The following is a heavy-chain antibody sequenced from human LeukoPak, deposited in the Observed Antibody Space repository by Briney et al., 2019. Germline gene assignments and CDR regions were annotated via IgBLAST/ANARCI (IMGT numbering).Heavy chain of an antibody. CDR3: ARGAYFYGSGINWFDP. Sequence: SETLSLTCTVSGGSISRGSYDWSWIRQPAGKGLEGIGHIYTTGSTNYNPSLKSRVTISLYTSKNQFSLTLSSVTATDTAVYYCARGAYFYGSGINWFDPWGQGTLITVSS. J-gene: IGHJ5*02. CDR1: GGSISRGSYD. D-gene: IGHD3-10*01. CDR2: IYTTGST. V-gene: IGHV4-61*09.